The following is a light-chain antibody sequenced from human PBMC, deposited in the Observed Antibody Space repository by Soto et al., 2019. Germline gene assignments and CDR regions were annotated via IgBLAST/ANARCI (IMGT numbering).Light chain of an antibody. CDR2: DAS. V-gene: IGKV3D-20*01. Sequence: EIVLTQSPATLWLSPGEIATLSCGASQIVKNRYVAWYQQKPGLAPRLLIYDASTLATGIPDRFSGSGSGTDFTLTISRLEPEDFAVYYCQHYYDTPGTFGQGTRLEIK. J-gene: IGKJ5*01. CDR3: QHYYDTPGT. CDR1: QIVKNRY.